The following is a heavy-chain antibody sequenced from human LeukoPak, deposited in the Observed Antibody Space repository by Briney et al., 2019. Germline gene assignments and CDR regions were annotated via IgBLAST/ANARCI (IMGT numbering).Heavy chain of an antibody. Sequence: ASVKVSCKASGFTFTSSAVQWVRQARGQRLEWIGWIVVGSGNTNYAQKFQERVTITRDMSTSTAYMELSGLRSEDTAVYYCAADRYNWNDLGGYWGQGTLVTVSS. D-gene: IGHD1-1*01. V-gene: IGHV1-58*01. CDR1: GFTFTSSA. CDR3: AADRYNWNDLGGY. J-gene: IGHJ4*02. CDR2: IVVGSGNT.